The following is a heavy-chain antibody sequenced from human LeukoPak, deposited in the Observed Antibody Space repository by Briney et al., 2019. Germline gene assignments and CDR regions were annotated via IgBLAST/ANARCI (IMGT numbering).Heavy chain of an antibody. CDR2: IYSDGST. CDR3: ARVRRDGYKYYFDY. CDR1: GFNVRSSY. D-gene: IGHD5-24*01. Sequence: PGGSLRLSCAASGFNVRSSYMSWVRQAPGKGLEWVSVIYSDGSTYYADSVRGRFTISRDISKNTLYLQMGSLRAEDMAVYYCARVRRDGYKYYFDYWGQGTLVTVSS. V-gene: IGHV3-53*05. J-gene: IGHJ4*02.